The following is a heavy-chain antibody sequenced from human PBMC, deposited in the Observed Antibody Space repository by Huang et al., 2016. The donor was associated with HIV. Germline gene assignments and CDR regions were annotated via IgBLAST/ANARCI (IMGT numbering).Heavy chain of an antibody. CDR3: ARGQGGYYYYYMDV. J-gene: IGHJ6*03. CDR2: INHSESP. Sequence: QVQLQQWGAGLLRPSETLSLTFAVYGGSFSGYYGTWIRQPPGKGLEWIGEINHSESPNYNPCLKSRVTISVDTSRNQFSLTLTSVTAADTAVYYCARGQGGYYYYYMDVWGKGTTVTVSS. CDR1: GGSFSGYY. V-gene: IGHV4-34*01.